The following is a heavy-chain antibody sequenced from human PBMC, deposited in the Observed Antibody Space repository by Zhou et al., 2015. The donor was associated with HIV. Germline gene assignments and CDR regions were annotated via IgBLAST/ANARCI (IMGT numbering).Heavy chain of an antibody. CDR3: ARKMGGSFDL. D-gene: IGHD5-24*01. Sequence: GLEWMGWIRSYNGHANYAQKFHDRVTMTTDTSTSTAYMELRSLRSDDTAMYFCARKMGGSFDLWGQGTQVTVSS. J-gene: IGHJ5*02. CDR2: IRSYNGHA. V-gene: IGHV1-18*01.